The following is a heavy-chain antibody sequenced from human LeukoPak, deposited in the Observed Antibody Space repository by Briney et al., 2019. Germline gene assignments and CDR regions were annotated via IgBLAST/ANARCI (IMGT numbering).Heavy chain of an antibody. CDR2: ISGSGGST. V-gene: IGHV3-23*01. CDR1: GFTFSSYG. CDR3: AKPSQDISYYYYYYMDV. D-gene: IGHD2-15*01. J-gene: IGHJ6*03. Sequence: GGSLRLPCAASGFTFSSYGMSWVRQAPGKGLEWVSAISGSGGSTYYADSVKGRFTISRDNSKNTLYLQMNSLRAEDTAVYYCAKPSQDISYYYYYYMDVWGKGTTVTISS.